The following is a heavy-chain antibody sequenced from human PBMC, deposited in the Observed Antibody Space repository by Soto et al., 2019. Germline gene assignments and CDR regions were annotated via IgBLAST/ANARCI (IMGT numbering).Heavy chain of an antibody. V-gene: IGHV4-4*02. CDR3: ARTMTTVTTLGMDV. Sequence: SETLSLTCAVSVGSPSSSNWWRWVRPHPGKGLEWIGDISHRGSTNYSPPLKSRATISIDVSKNQFSLSLTSLTAADSAVYFCARTMTTVTTLGMDVWGQGTTVTVSS. J-gene: IGHJ6*02. D-gene: IGHD4-4*01. CDR2: ISHRGST. CDR1: VGSPSSSNW.